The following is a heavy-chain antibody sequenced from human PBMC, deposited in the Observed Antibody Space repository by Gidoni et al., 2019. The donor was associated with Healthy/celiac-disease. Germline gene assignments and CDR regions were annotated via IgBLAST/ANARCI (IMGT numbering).Heavy chain of an antibody. CDR3: ARLVVPAAMDYYGMDV. Sequence: EVQLVQSGAEVKKPGESLKISCNGSGYSCTSYWIGWVRQMPGKGLEWMGSLYPGDSATRYRPSFQGQVTISADKSISTAYLQWSSLKASDTAMYYCARLVVPAAMDYYGMDVWGQGTTVTVSS. CDR2: LYPGDSAT. J-gene: IGHJ6*02. D-gene: IGHD2-2*01. V-gene: IGHV5-51*01. CDR1: GYSCTSYW.